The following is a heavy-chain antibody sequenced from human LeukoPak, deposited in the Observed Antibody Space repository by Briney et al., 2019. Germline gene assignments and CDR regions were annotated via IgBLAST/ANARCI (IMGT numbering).Heavy chain of an antibody. V-gene: IGHV3-53*01. CDR2: IYTGGGT. Sequence: GGSLRLSCAVSGFTFRTNFMSWVRQAPGKGLEWVSVIYTGGGTDYADSVKGRFTISRDNSKNTLSIQMNSLRADDTAIYYCTRSGYRHPYHFESWGQGTMVIVSS. D-gene: IGHD3-22*01. CDR1: GFTFRTNF. J-gene: IGHJ4*01. CDR3: TRSGYRHPYHFES.